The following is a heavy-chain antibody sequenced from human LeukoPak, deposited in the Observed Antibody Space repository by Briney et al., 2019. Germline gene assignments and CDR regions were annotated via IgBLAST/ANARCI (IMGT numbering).Heavy chain of an antibody. Sequence: SETLSLTCTVSGGSISSYYWSWIRQPPGKGLEWIGYIYYSGSTNYNPSLKSRVTISVDTSKNQFSLKLSSVTAADTAVYYLARGYFDILTGYSPYGMDVWGQGTTVTVSS. CDR3: ARGYFDILTGYSPYGMDV. CDR2: IYYSGST. V-gene: IGHV4-59*01. CDR1: GGSISSYY. D-gene: IGHD3-9*01. J-gene: IGHJ6*02.